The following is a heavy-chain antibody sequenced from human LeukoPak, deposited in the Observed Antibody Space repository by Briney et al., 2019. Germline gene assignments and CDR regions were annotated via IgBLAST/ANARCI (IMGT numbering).Heavy chain of an antibody. J-gene: IGHJ3*02. V-gene: IGHV3-48*01. CDR2: ISSSSSTI. Sequence: LPGGSLRLSCAPSGFTFSSYSMNWVRQAPGEGLEWGSYISSSSSTIYYADSVEGRFTISRDNAKNSLYLQMNSLKAEDTAVDYCARVMLYSSSWYASLGLNDAFDIWGQGTMVTVSS. CDR1: GFTFSSYS. CDR3: ARVMLYSSSWYASLGLNDAFDI. D-gene: IGHD6-13*01.